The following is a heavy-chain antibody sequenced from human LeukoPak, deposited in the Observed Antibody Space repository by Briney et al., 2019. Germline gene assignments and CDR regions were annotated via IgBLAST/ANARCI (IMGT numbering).Heavy chain of an antibody. CDR2: ISGSGGST. V-gene: IGHV3-23*01. CDR3: ARATTAPGTSYGLDY. J-gene: IGHJ4*02. Sequence: GGSLRLSCAASGFTFSSYAMSWVRQAPGKGLEWVSAISGSGGSTYYADSVKGRFTISRDNSKNTLYLQMSSLRAEDTAVYYCARATTAPGTSYGLDYWGQGALVTVSS. CDR1: GFTFSSYA. D-gene: IGHD4-17*01.